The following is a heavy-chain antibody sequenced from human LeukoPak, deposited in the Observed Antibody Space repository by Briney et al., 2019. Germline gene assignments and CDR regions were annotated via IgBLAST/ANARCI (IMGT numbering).Heavy chain of an antibody. D-gene: IGHD3-22*01. CDR2: ISWNSGSI. CDR3: AKDRGYDYYDSSGSDY. Sequence: PGGSLRLSCAASGFTFDDYAMHWVRHAPGKGLEWVSGISWNSGSIGYADSVKGRFTISRDNAKNSLYLQMNSLRAEDTALYYCAKDRGYDYYDSSGSDYWGQGTLVTVSS. J-gene: IGHJ4*02. V-gene: IGHV3-9*01. CDR1: GFTFDDYA.